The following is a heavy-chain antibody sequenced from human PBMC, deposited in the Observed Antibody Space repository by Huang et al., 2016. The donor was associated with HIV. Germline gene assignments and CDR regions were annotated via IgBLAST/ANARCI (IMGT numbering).Heavy chain of an antibody. J-gene: IGHJ6*03. D-gene: IGHD4-17*01. V-gene: IGHV3-49*03. Sequence: QLVESGGDSVQSGRSLRLSCRGSGFSFNDFAINWFRQSPGKGRECIGVVRRKAFGGASKSAPSVKDRFTVSRDEAKNVAFLQMDNLQVDDTAIYYCSPSGDDYFYFYMDVWGNGTTVIVS. CDR3: SPSGDDYFYFYMDV. CDR2: VRRKAFGGAS. CDR1: GFSFNDFA.